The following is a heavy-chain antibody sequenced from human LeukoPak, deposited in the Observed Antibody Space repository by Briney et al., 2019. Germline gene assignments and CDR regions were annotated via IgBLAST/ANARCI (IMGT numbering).Heavy chain of an antibody. Sequence: SETLSLTCAVYGGSFSGYYWSWIRQPPGKGLEWIGSIYYSGSTYYNPSLKSRVTISVDTSKNQFSLKLSSVTAADTAVYYCARDLEGYYDFWSGYWSLGYFDYWGQGTLVTVSS. CDR2: IYYSGST. D-gene: IGHD3-3*01. J-gene: IGHJ4*02. CDR3: ARDLEGYYDFWSGYWSLGYFDY. V-gene: IGHV4-34*01. CDR1: GGSFSGYY.